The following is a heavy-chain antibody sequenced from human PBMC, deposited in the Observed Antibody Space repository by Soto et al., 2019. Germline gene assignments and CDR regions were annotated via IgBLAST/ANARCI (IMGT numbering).Heavy chain of an antibody. CDR2: INPSGGST. V-gene: IGHV1-46*01. Sequence: GASVKVSCKASGYTFTSYYMHWVRQAPGQGLEWMGIINPSGGSTSYAPKFQDRLTMTTDTSTTTAYMELSNLRSDDTALYYCAYVGGTTTGDYYFDLWGQGTPVTVSS. CDR3: AYVGGTTTGDYYFDL. J-gene: IGHJ4*02. D-gene: IGHD1-26*01. CDR1: GYTFTSYY.